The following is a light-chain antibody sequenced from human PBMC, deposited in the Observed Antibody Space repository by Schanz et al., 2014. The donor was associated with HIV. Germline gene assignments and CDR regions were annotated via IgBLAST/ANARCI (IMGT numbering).Light chain of an antibody. V-gene: IGLV1-40*01. CDR2: GNT. J-gene: IGLJ3*02. CDR3: QSYDSSLSGSV. Sequence: QSVLTQPPSVSGAPGQRVTIPCTGSSSNVGAGFDVHWYQLLPGKAPKLLIYGNTNRPSGVPDRFSGSKSGTSASLAITGLQAEDEADYYCQSYDSSLSGSVFGGGTKLTVL. CDR1: SSNVGAGFD.